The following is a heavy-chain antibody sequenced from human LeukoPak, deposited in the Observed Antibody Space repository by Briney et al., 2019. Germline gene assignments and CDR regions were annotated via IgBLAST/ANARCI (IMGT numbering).Heavy chain of an antibody. CDR3: ARCGYSYEPPKFYNWFDP. D-gene: IGHD5-18*01. V-gene: IGHV1-18*01. CDR1: GYTFTSYG. CDR2: ISAYNGNT. J-gene: IGHJ5*02. Sequence: GASVKVSCKASGYTFTSYGISWVRQAPGQGLEWMGWISAYNGNTKYAQKLQGRVTMTTDTSTSTAYMELRSLRSDDTAVYYCARCGYSYEPPKFYNWFDPWGQGTLVTVSS.